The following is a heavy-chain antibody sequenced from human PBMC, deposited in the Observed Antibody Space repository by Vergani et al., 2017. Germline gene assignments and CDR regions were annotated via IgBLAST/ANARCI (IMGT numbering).Heavy chain of an antibody. Sequence: QITLKESGPTLVKPTQTLTLTCTFSGFSLNTRGVSVAWIRQPPGKALDWLALIYWNDDQHYSPSLNNRVTITKETSKNQVVLTMTNMDYVDTGTYYCVYRKTECGTTGCCDPFYYYYDMDVGGKGTTVTVSS. CDR3: VYRKTECGTTGCCDPFYYYYDMDV. CDR1: GFSLNTRGVS. CDR2: IYWNDDQ. D-gene: IGHD1-7*01. J-gene: IGHJ6*03. V-gene: IGHV2-5*04.